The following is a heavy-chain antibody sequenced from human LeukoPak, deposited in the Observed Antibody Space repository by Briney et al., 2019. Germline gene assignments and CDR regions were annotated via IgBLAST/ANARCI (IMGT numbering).Heavy chain of an antibody. V-gene: IGHV4-4*07. CDR1: GGSISNYY. CDR2: IYAGGNT. Sequence: SETLSLTCIISGGSISNYYWSWIRQPAGKGLEWIGRIYAGGNTDHNPSLKSRVTMSVDSSKNQFSLKLSSVTAADTAVYYCARLDYGDYNNWFDPWGQGTLVTVSS. J-gene: IGHJ5*02. D-gene: IGHD4-17*01. CDR3: ARLDYGDYNNWFDP.